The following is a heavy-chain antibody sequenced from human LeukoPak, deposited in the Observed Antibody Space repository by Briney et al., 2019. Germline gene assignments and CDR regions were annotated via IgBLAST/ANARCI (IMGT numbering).Heavy chain of an antibody. J-gene: IGHJ3*02. Sequence: GGSLRLSCAASGFTFSSYWMHWVRQAPGKGLVWVSRINSDGSSTSYADSVKGRFTISRDNAKNTLYLQMNSLRAEDTAMYYCARGITYYYDTSHAFDIWGQGTTVTVSS. D-gene: IGHD3-22*01. CDR2: INSDGSST. V-gene: IGHV3-74*01. CDR1: GFTFSSYW. CDR3: ARGITYYYDTSHAFDI.